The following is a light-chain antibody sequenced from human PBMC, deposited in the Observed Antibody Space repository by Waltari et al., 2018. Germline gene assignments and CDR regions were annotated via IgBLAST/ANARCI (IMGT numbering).Light chain of an antibody. CDR1: ESIGSW. J-gene: IGKJ3*01. CDR2: EAT. Sequence: DIQMTQSPSTLSASVGDRVTITCRASESIGSWLAWYQQKPGKAPKLLVYEATSLESGVPSRFSASGSGTEFTLTISSLQPDDFATYYCQRYNSYPITFGPGTKVDI. V-gene: IGKV1-5*03. CDR3: QRYNSYPIT.